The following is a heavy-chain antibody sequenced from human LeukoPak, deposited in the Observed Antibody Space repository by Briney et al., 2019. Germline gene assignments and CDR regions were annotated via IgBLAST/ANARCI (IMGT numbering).Heavy chain of an antibody. D-gene: IGHD3-22*01. J-gene: IGHJ4*02. CDR2: TKPDGSAE. CDR3: AKRGVVIRVILVGLHKEAYYFDS. V-gene: IGHV3-7*03. CDR1: GFTFRNYW. Sequence: EGSLRLSCAASGFTFRNYWMGWVRQAPGKGLEWVANTKPDGSAEYYADSVRGRFTPSRDNANNLLYLQMNRLRAEDAAVYFCAKRGVVIRVILVGLHKEAYYFDSWGQGALVTVSS.